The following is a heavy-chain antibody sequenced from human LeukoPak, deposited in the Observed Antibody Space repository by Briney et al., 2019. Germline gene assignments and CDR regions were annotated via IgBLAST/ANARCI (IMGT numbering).Heavy chain of an antibody. CDR1: GFTFSGSA. D-gene: IGHD3-10*01. V-gene: IGHV3-73*01. Sequence: GGSLRLSCAASGFTFSGSAMHWVRQASGKGLEWVGRIRSKANSYATAYAASVKGRSTISRDDSKNTAYLQMNSLKTEDTAVYYCTSSMVRGVMWGQGTLVTVSS. J-gene: IGHJ4*02. CDR3: TSSMVRGVM. CDR2: IRSKANSYAT.